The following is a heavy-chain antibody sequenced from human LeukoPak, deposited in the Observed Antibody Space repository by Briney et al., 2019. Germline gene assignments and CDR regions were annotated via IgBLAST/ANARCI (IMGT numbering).Heavy chain of an antibody. CDR1: GLTFSSYA. V-gene: IGHV3-23*01. D-gene: IGHD1-7*01. CDR2: ISSSGGANT. CDR3: ARLTGTADS. Sequence: GGSQRLSCAASGLTFSSYAMIWVRQAPGKGLEWVSAISSSGGANTYYADSVKGRFTISRDNSKNTLYLQMNSLRAEDTAVYYCARLTGTADSWGQGTLVTVSS. J-gene: IGHJ4*02.